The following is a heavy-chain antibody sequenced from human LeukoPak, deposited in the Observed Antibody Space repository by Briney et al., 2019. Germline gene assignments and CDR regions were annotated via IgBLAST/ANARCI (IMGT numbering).Heavy chain of an antibody. Sequence: SETLSLTCTVSGGSISSYYWSWIRQPPGKGLEWIGYIYYSGSTNYNPSLKSRVTISVDTSKNQFSLKLSSVTAADTAVYYCVRDPAAGWLDPWGQGILVTVSS. CDR1: GGSISSYY. D-gene: IGHD6-25*01. CDR3: VRDPAAGWLDP. CDR2: IYYSGST. J-gene: IGHJ5*02. V-gene: IGHV4-59*01.